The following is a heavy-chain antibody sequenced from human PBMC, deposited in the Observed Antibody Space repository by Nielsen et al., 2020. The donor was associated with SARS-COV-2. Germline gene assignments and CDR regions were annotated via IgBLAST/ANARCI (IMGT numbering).Heavy chain of an antibody. D-gene: IGHD2-8*02. J-gene: IGHJ1*01. CDR2: ISGSGSYT. CDR1: GFTISSSF. CDR3: ARSGHCNGGICYFTEYFQD. Sequence: GESLKISCGASGFTISSSFMSWIRQAPGKGLEWVSYISGSGSYTNYADSLKGRFTISRDNAKNSLYLQMDSLRAEDTASYYCARSGHCNGGICYFTEYFQDWGQGTLVTVSS. V-gene: IGHV3-11*03.